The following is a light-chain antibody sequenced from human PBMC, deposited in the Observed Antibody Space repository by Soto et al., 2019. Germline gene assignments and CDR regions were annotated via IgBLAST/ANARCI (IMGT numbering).Light chain of an antibody. V-gene: IGKV2-28*01. CDR3: MQALQTPYT. Sequence: DIVMTQSPLSLPVTPGEPASISCRSSQSLLYSNGYKYLDRYLQKPGQSPQLLIYLGSNRASGVPDRFSGSGAGTDFTLKLSRVEAEDVGVYYCMQALQTPYTFGQGTKLEIK. CDR1: QSLLYSNGYKY. CDR2: LGS. J-gene: IGKJ2*01.